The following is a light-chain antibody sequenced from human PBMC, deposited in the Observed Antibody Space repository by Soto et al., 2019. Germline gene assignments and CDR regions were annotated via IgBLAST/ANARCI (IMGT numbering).Light chain of an antibody. V-gene: IGLV2-8*01. Sequence: QAVLAQPPSASGSPGPSVTISCTGTSSDVGGYNYVSWYQQHPGKAPKLMISEVSKRPSGVPDRFSGSKSGNTASLTVSGLQAEDEADYYCSSYADSIVLFGGGTQLTGL. CDR2: EVS. CDR1: SSDVGGYNY. J-gene: IGLJ2*01. CDR3: SSYADSIVL.